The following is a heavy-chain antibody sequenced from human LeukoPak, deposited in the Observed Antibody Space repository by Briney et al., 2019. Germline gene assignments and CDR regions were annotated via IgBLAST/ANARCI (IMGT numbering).Heavy chain of an antibody. Sequence: GGSLRLSCAASGFTFSSYSMNWVRQAPGKGLEWVSSISSSSSYIYYADSVKGRFTISRDNAKNSLYLQMNSLRAEDTAVYYCARGGYGDYGLDYWGQGTLVTVSS. D-gene: IGHD4-17*01. CDR3: ARGGYGDYGLDY. V-gene: IGHV3-21*01. J-gene: IGHJ4*02. CDR2: ISSSSSYI. CDR1: GFTFSSYS.